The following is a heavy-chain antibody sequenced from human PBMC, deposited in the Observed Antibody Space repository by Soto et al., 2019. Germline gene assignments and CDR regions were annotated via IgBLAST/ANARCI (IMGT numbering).Heavy chain of an antibody. CDR1: GYTFTRYA. Sequence: QVQLLQSGAEVKKPGASLRVSCKASGYTFTRYAIHWLRQAPGQSLEWLGYIVPHDGGTLYPQKFQGRVSITSDTYANTAYQYLGRLTSGDSAVYFCAREHLAEDFGLDVWGQGTTVAVS. D-gene: IGHD3-10*01. V-gene: IGHV1-3*01. CDR2: IVPHDGGT. CDR3: AREHLAEDFGLDV. J-gene: IGHJ6*02.